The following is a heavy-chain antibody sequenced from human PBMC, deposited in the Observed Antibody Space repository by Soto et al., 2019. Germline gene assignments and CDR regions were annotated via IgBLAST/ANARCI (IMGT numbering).Heavy chain of an antibody. CDR1: GGSISSCY. Sequence: PSETLSLTCSVYGGSISSCYWSWIRQPPGKGLEWIGYIYYTGSTKYNPSLKSRVTISVDTSKNQFSLKLSSVTAADTAVYYCAIVPPKRPGSYYFDYWGQGTLVTLST. V-gene: IGHV4-59*01. J-gene: IGHJ4*02. D-gene: IGHD3-10*01. CDR2: IYYTGST. CDR3: AIVPPKRPGSYYFDY.